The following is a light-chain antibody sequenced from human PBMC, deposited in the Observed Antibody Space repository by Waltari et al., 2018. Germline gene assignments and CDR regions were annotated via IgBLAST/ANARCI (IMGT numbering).Light chain of an antibody. J-gene: IGKJ1*01. CDR3: QQYNSYLWT. V-gene: IGKV1-5*03. Sequence: DIQMTQSPSTLSASVGDRVTLTCRARQSISSWLAWYQQKPGKAPKLLIYKASSLESGVPSRFSGSGSGTEFTLTISSLQPDDFATYYCQQYNSYLWTFGQGTKVEIK. CDR2: KAS. CDR1: QSISSW.